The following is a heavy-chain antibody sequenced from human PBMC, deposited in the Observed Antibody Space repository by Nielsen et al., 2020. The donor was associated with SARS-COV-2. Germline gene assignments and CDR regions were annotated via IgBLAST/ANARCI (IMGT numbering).Heavy chain of an antibody. CDR2: ISYDGSNK. V-gene: IGHV3-30-3*01. J-gene: IGHJ4*02. Sequence: WSRQPPGKGLEWVAVISYDGSNKYYADSVKGRFTISRDNSKNTLYLQMNSLRAEDTAVYYCAMGDYGDYDAGIDYWGQGTLVTVSS. CDR3: AMGDYGDYDAGIDY. D-gene: IGHD4-17*01.